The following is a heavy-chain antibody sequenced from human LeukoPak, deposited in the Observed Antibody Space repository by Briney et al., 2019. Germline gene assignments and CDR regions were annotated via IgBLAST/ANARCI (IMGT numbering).Heavy chain of an antibody. V-gene: IGHV3-74*01. CDR1: GFTFSSCW. CDR2: ISSDGSST. Sequence: PGGSLRLSCAASGFTFSSCWIHWVRQAPGKGLVWVSRISSDGSSTSYADSVKGRFSISRDNAKNTLYLQMNSLRAEDTAVYYCTRVGSSGGFDYWGQGTLVTVSS. D-gene: IGHD2-15*01. J-gene: IGHJ4*02. CDR3: TRVGSSGGFDY.